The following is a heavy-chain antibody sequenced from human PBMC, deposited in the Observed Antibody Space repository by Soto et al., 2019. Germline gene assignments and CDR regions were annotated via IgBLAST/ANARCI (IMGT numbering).Heavy chain of an antibody. D-gene: IGHD1-7*01. CDR1: GYTFTNNV. CDR3: ARDPIWTYTWNYARLNYLDP. V-gene: IGHV1-3*04. CDR2: IHTAKGNT. Sequence: QVQLVQSATEVKKPGASVKISCKASGYTFTNNVIHWLRQAPGQTLEWMGWIHTAKGNTKYSQKFEARVTLTRGTAASTAYMELNSLGSHDPAVYYCARDPIWTYTWNYARLNYLDPWGQGTLVTVSS. J-gene: IGHJ5*02.